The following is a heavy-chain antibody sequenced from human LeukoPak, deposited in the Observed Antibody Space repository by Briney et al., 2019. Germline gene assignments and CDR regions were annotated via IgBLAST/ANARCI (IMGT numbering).Heavy chain of an antibody. Sequence: PGGSLRLSCAASGFTFSSYSMNWVRQAPGKGLEWVSSISSSSSYIYYADSVKGRFTISRDNAKNSLYLQMNSLRAEDTAVYYCATAPYGDYVGSWYDYWGQGTLVTVSS. V-gene: IGHV3-21*01. D-gene: IGHD4-17*01. CDR2: ISSSSSYI. CDR1: GFTFSSYS. J-gene: IGHJ4*02. CDR3: ATAPYGDYVGSWYDY.